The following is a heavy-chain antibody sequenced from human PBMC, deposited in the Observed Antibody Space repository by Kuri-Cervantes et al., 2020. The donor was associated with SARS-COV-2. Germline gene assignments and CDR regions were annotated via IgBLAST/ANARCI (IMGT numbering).Heavy chain of an antibody. V-gene: IGHV1-2*02. J-gene: IGHJ6*03. Sequence: ASVKVSCKASGYTFTGHYMHWVRQAPGQGLEWMGWINPNSGGTNYAQKFQGRVTMTRDTSISTAYMELSRLRSDDTAVYYCARVGSHYDFWSGYSDDHYYYYYMDVWGKGTTVTVSS. CDR2: INPNSGGT. CDR3: ARVGSHYDFWSGYSDDHYYYYYMDV. D-gene: IGHD3-3*01. CDR1: GYTFTGHY.